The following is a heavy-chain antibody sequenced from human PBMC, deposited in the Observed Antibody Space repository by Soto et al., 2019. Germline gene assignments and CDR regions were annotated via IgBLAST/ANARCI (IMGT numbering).Heavy chain of an antibody. CDR1: GFTFSIYA. D-gene: IGHD3-16*01. Sequence: LLESGGGLVQPGGSLRLYCAASGFTFSIYAMAWVRQAPGKGLKWVSTISGSGTSAYYADSVQGRFTFSRDNSKNTLYLQMNSLRAEDTAVYYCAKMSDGCYGAFHIWGQGTMVTVSS. CDR3: AKMSDGCYGAFHI. J-gene: IGHJ3*02. V-gene: IGHV3-23*01. CDR2: ISGSGTSA.